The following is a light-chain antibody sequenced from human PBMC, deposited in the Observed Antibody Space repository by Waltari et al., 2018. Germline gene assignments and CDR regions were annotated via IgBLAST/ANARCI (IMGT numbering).Light chain of an antibody. J-gene: IGLJ1*01. Sequence: QSALTQPRSVSGSPGQSVTISCTGTSSYVCGYNYASWYQQHPGKAPKLMIYDVSKRPSGVPDRFSGSKSGNTASLTISGLQAEDEADYYCCSYAGSYYVFGTGTKVTVL. CDR3: CSYAGSYYV. CDR2: DVS. V-gene: IGLV2-11*01. CDR1: SSYVCGYNY.